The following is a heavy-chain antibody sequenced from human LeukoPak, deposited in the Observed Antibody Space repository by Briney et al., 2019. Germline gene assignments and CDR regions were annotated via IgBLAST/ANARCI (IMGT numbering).Heavy chain of an antibody. CDR2: ISGSGGRT. CDR3: AKDVLAFCGGDCYSLGY. D-gene: IGHD2-21*02. V-gene: IGHV3-23*01. Sequence: GGSLRLSCAASGFTFSSYAMSWVRQAPGKGLEWVSAISGSGGRTYYADSVKGRFTISRDNSKNTLYLQMNSLRPEDTAVYYCAKDVLAFCGGDCYSLGYWGQGTLVTVSS. J-gene: IGHJ4*02. CDR1: GFTFSSYA.